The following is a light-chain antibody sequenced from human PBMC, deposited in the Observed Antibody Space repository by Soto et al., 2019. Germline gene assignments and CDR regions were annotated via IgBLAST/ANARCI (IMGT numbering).Light chain of an antibody. CDR1: QSVSNNY. CDR3: QQYGNSAWT. Sequence: EIVLTQSPGTLSLSPGERATLSCRASQSVSNNYLAWYQQKPGQAPRLLIYGASSRTLGITDTFSGSGFGTNFTLSIISLETEDFAVYYCQQYGNSAWTFGQGTKVDIK. J-gene: IGKJ1*01. V-gene: IGKV3-20*01. CDR2: GAS.